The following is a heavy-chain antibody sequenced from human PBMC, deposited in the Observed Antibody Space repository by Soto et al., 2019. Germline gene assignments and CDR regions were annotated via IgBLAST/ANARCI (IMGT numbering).Heavy chain of an antibody. CDR2: TYYRSKWYN. D-gene: IGHD1-26*01. V-gene: IGHV6-1*01. CDR3: VRLIGNSWLDF. Sequence: QVQLQQSETGLVKPSQTLSLTCAISGDSVSSSSVTWNWIRQSPSRGLEWLGRTYYRSKWYNDYAESVKSRIPINPDTSKNQFSLHLNSVTPEDTAVYYCVRLIGNSWLDFWGQGTLVTVSS. J-gene: IGHJ5*01. CDR1: GDSVSSSSVT.